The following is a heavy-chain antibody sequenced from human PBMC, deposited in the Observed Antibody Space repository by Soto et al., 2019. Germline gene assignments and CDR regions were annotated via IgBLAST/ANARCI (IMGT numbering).Heavy chain of an antibody. Sequence: QVQLVQSGAEVKKPGASVKVSCKASGYTLTSYDINWVRQATGQGLEWMGWMNPNSGNTGYAQKFQGRVTMTRNTSLSTAYMELSSLRSEDTAVYYCARGEDIVVVVAATDNWFDPWGQGTLVTVSS. CDR2: MNPNSGNT. CDR1: GYTLTSYD. J-gene: IGHJ5*02. V-gene: IGHV1-8*01. CDR3: ARGEDIVVVVAATDNWFDP. D-gene: IGHD2-15*01.